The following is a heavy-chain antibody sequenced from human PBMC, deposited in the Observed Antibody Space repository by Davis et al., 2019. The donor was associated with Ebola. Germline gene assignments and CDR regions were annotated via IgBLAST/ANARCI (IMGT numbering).Heavy chain of an antibody. CDR1: LCAFSSYT. CDR2: IIPIFGTA. J-gene: IGHJ3*02. CDR3: ARSWNYDAFDI. Sequence: SSVKVSCLASLCAFSSYTISWVRQAPGQGLEWMGGIIPIFGTANYAQKFQGRVTITADESTSTAYMELSSLRSEDTAVYYCARSWNYDAFDIWGQGTMVTVSS. D-gene: IGHD1-1*01. V-gene: IGHV1-69*13.